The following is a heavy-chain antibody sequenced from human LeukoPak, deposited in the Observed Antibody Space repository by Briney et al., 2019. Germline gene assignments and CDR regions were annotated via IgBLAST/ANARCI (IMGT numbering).Heavy chain of an antibody. CDR1: GYTFTSYY. CDR2: INPNSGGT. Sequence: ASVKVSCKASGYTFTSYYMHWVRQAPGQGLEWMGWINPNSGGTNYAQKFQGRVTMTRDTSISTAYMELSRLRSDDTAVYYCARARTAMVRYFDYWGQGTLVTVSS. V-gene: IGHV1-2*02. CDR3: ARARTAMVRYFDY. J-gene: IGHJ4*02. D-gene: IGHD5-18*01.